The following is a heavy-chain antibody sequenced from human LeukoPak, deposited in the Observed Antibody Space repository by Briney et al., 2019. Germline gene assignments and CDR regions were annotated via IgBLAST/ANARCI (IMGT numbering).Heavy chain of an antibody. Sequence: ASVKVSCKASGYTFTGYYMHWVRQAPGQGLEWMGWINPNSGGTNYAQKFQGRVTITRDPSISTAYMELSRLRSDDTAVYYCARAHGYYYGSGSPFYFDYWGQGTLVTVSS. D-gene: IGHD3-10*01. CDR2: INPNSGGT. CDR1: GYTFTGYY. J-gene: IGHJ4*02. CDR3: ARAHGYYYGSGSPFYFDY. V-gene: IGHV1-2*02.